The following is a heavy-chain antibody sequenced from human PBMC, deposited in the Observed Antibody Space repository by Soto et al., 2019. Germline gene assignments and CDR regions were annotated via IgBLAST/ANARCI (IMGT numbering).Heavy chain of an antibody. Sequence: SVKVSCKASGGTFSSYAISWVRQAPGQGLEWMGGIIPIFGTANYAQKFQGRVTITADESTSTAYMELSSLRSEGTAVYYCARVGSRDGYNFGYFDYWGQGTLVTVSS. CDR2: IIPIFGTA. D-gene: IGHD5-12*01. CDR1: GGTFSSYA. V-gene: IGHV1-69*13. J-gene: IGHJ4*02. CDR3: ARVGSRDGYNFGYFDY.